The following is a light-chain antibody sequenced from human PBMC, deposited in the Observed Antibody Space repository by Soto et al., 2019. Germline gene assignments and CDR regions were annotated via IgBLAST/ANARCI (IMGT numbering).Light chain of an antibody. CDR3: QQRSNWPRT. CDR1: QSVTKY. V-gene: IGKV3-11*01. J-gene: IGKJ1*01. Sequence: EIVLTQSPATLSLSPGERATLSCRASQSVTKYLAWYQQKPGQAPRLLIYDASNRATGIPAGFSGSGSGTDFTLTISSLEPEDFVVYYCQQRSNWPRTFGQGTKVEIK. CDR2: DAS.